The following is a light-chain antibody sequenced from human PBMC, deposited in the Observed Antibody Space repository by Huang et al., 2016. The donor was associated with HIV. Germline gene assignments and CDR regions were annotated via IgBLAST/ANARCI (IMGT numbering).Light chain of an antibody. V-gene: IGKV3-15*01. J-gene: IGKJ1*01. CDR2: GAS. Sequence: EIVMTQSPATLSVSPGERATLSCRASESVSSSLAWYQQKPGQSPRLLIVGASTRAAGVPVRFSGSGSGTEFTLTISSLQSEDFAFYYCQQYNNWPPWTFGQGTKVEIK. CDR3: QQYNNWPPWT. CDR1: ESVSSS.